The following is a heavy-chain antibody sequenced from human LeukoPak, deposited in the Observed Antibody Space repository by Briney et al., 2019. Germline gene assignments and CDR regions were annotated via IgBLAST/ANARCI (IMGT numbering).Heavy chain of an antibody. CDR1: GYTFTSYY. V-gene: IGHV1-46*01. CDR3: AREGQAAGTSFFDY. Sequence: GESLKISCKASGYTFTSYYMHWVRQAPGQGLEWMGIINPSGGSTSYAQKFQGRVTMTRDTSTSTVYMELSSLRSEDTAVYYCAREGQAAGTSFFDYWGQGTLVTVSS. CDR2: INPSGGST. J-gene: IGHJ4*02. D-gene: IGHD6-13*01.